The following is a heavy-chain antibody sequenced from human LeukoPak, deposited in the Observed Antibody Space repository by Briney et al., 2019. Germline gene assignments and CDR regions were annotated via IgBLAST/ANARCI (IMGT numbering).Heavy chain of an antibody. Sequence: GGSLRLSCASYGFTFDDYAMHSVRQAPGKGLGWVSGISWNSGSIGYADCVKGRFTISRDNAKNSLYLQMNSLRAEDTALYYCAKSRFGELLSHFDPWGDRTLVTASS. V-gene: IGHV3-9*01. CDR1: GFTFDDYA. CDR2: ISWNSGSI. J-gene: IGHJ5*02. CDR3: AKSRFGELLSHFDP. D-gene: IGHD3-10*01.